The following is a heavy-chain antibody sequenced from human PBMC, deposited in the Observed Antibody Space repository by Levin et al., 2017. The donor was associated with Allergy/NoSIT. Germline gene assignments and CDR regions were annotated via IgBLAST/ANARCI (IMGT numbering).Heavy chain of an antibody. CDR1: GGSVSSGSYY. CDR3: ARDGYSNPRFDP. D-gene: IGHD4-11*01. CDR2: IYYSGST. V-gene: IGHV4-61*01. J-gene: IGHJ5*02. Sequence: AGGSLRLSCTVSGGSVSSGSYYWTWVRQPPGKGLEWIGYIYYSGSTNYNPSLKSRVTISVDTSKNQFSLKLSSVTAADTAVYYCARDGYSNPRFDPWGQGTLVTVSS.